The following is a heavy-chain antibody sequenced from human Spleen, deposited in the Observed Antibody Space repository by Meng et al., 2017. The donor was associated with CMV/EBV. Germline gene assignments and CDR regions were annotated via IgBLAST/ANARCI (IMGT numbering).Heavy chain of an antibody. V-gene: IGHV1-69*05. Sequence: SVKVSCKASGGTFSSYAISWVRQAPGQGLEWMGGIIPIFGTANYAQKSQGRVTITTDESTSTAYMELSSLRSEDTAVYYCAREQPSSVAGTSRWFDPWGQGTLVTVSS. J-gene: IGHJ5*02. D-gene: IGHD6-19*01. CDR3: AREQPSSVAGTSRWFDP. CDR2: IIPIFGTA. CDR1: GGTFSSYA.